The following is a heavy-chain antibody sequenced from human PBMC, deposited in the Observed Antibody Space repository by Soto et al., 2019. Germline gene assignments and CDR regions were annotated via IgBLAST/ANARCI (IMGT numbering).Heavy chain of an antibody. J-gene: IGHJ6*03. CDR3: AKEANTYMDV. V-gene: IGHV3-30*18. CDR2: ISYDGSNK. CDR1: GFTFSSYG. Sequence: GGSLRLSCAASGFTFSSYGMHWVRQAPGKGLEWVAVISYDGSNKYYADSVKGRFTISRDNSKNTLYLQMNSLRAEDTAVYYCAKEANTYMDVWGKGTTVTVSS.